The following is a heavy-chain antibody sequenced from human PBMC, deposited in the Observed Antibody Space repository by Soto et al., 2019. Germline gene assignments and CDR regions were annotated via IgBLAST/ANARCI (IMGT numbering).Heavy chain of an antibody. V-gene: IGHV3-23*01. CDR3: AKGEWNSGYRGGFDY. Sequence: GGSLRLSCAASGFTFSSYAMSWVRQAPGKGLEWVSAISGSGGSTYYADSVKGRFTISRDNSKNTLYLQMNSLRAEDTAVYYCAKGEWNSGYRGGFDYWGQGTLVTVSS. CDR2: ISGSGGST. CDR1: GFTFSSYA. D-gene: IGHD5-12*01. J-gene: IGHJ4*02.